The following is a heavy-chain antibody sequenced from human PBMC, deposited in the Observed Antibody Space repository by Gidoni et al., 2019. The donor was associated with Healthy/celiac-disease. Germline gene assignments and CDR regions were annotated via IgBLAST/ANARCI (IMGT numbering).Heavy chain of an antibody. CDR2: ISWNSGSI. CDR1: GFPFDDYA. Sequence: EVQLVESGGGLVQPGRSLRLSCAASGFPFDDYAMHWVRQAPGKGLEWVSGISWNSGSIGYADSVKGRFTISRDNAKNSLYLQMNSLRAEDTALYYCAKDNMSGSGSYSLDYWGQGTLVTVSS. V-gene: IGHV3-9*01. J-gene: IGHJ4*02. D-gene: IGHD3-10*01. CDR3: AKDNMSGSGSYSLDY.